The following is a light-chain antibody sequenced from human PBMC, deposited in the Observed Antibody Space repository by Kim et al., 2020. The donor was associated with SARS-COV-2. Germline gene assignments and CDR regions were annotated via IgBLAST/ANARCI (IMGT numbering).Light chain of an antibody. CDR2: DAS. CDR3: QQYNSYGGT. Sequence: DIQMTQSPSTLSASVGDRVTITCRASQSISSWLAWYQQKPGKAPKLLIYDASSLESGVPSRFSGSGSGTEFTLTISSLQPDDFATYYSQQYNSYGGTFGQGTKVDIK. CDR1: QSISSW. J-gene: IGKJ1*01. V-gene: IGKV1-5*01.